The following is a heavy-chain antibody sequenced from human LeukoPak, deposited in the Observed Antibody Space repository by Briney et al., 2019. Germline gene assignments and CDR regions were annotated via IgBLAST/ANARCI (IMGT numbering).Heavy chain of an antibody. CDR1: GYTFTDYY. V-gene: IGHV1-2*02. CDR2: INPNSGDT. D-gene: IGHD5-18*01. Sequence: ASVKVSCKASGYTFTDYYLHWVRQAPGQGLEWMGWINPNSGDTDYAQKFQGRVTITRNTSISTAYMELSSLRSEDTAVYYCARASNRGYSYGFSVWGKGTTVTVSS. CDR3: ARASNRGYSYGFSV. J-gene: IGHJ6*04.